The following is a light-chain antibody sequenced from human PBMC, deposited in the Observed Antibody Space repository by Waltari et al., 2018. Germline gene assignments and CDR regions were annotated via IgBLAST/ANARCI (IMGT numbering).Light chain of an antibody. CDR2: GAS. J-gene: IGKJ2*01. Sequence: EIVMTQSPATLSVSPGEGATLSCRASQSVTSLAWYQQKPGQAPRLLIYGASTRATGIPARFSGSGSGTEFTLTISSLQSEDLAVYYCQQYNEGLDTFGQGTKLEIK. V-gene: IGKV3-15*01. CDR1: QSVTS. CDR3: QQYNEGLDT.